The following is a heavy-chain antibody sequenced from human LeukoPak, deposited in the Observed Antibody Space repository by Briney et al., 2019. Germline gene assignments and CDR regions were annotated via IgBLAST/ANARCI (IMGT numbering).Heavy chain of an antibody. Sequence: SETLSLTCTVSGGSISSCYWSWIRQPAGKGLEWIGRIYTSGSTNYNPSLKSRVTMSVDTSKNQFSLKLSSVTAADTAVYYCARDRATNYYYGMDVWGQGTTVTVSS. V-gene: IGHV4-4*07. D-gene: IGHD5-24*01. CDR3: ARDRATNYYYGMDV. J-gene: IGHJ6*02. CDR1: GGSISSCY. CDR2: IYTSGST.